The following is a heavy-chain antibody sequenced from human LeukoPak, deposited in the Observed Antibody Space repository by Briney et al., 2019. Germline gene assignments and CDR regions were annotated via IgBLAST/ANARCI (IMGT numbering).Heavy chain of an antibody. CDR2: IWYDGSNK. CDR1: GFTFSSCD. D-gene: IGHD6-25*01. J-gene: IGHJ3*02. V-gene: IGHV3-33*03. Sequence: GGSLRLSCEASGFTFSSCDMHWVRQAPGKGLEWVAVIWYDGSNKYYADSVKGRFTISRDNAKNTLYLQMDSLRAEDTAVYYCARSLAAGFDIWAQGTMVTVSS. CDR3: ARSLAAGFDI.